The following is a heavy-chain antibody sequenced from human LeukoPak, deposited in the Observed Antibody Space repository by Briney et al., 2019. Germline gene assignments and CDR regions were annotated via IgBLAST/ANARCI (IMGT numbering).Heavy chain of an antibody. J-gene: IGHJ4*02. CDR2: IKQDGSEK. Sequence: GGSLRLSCAASGFTFSGYWMHWVRQAPGKGLEWVANIKQDGSEKYYVDSVKGRFTISRDNAKNSLYLQMNSLRAEDTAVYYCTRRTSVVPFDYWGQGTLVTVSS. D-gene: IGHD2-2*01. CDR3: TRRTSVVPFDY. CDR1: GFTFSGYW. V-gene: IGHV3-7*01.